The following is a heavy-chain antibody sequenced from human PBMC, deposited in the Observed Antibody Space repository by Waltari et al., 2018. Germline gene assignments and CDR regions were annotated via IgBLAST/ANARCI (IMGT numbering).Heavy chain of an antibody. Sequence: QVQLQESGPGLVKPSETLSLTCTVSGGSISGYSWTWLRQPPGKGLEWIGSIYYSGNTNYNPSLKSRVTISIDTSKNQFSLKLSSVTAADTAVYYCARDTLVPAAITPYYYYFGMDVWGQGTAVTVS. CDR2: IYYSGNT. V-gene: IGHV4-59*01. CDR1: GGSISGYS. CDR3: ARDTLVPAAITPYYYYFGMDV. J-gene: IGHJ6*02. D-gene: IGHD2-2*02.